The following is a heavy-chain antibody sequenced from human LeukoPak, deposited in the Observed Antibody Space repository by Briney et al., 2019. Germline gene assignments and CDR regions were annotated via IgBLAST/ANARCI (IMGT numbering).Heavy chain of an antibody. D-gene: IGHD1-26*01. CDR1: GGSISNGSSY. CDR2: IYYSGST. J-gene: IGHJ3*02. Sequence: SETLSLTCTVSGGSISNGSSYWGWIRQPPGKGLEWIGSIYYSGSTYYNPSLKSRVTISVDTSKNQFSLKLSSVTAADTAVYYCARVRLDSGSHAFDIWGQGTMVTVSS. CDR3: ARVRLDSGSHAFDI. V-gene: IGHV4-39*07.